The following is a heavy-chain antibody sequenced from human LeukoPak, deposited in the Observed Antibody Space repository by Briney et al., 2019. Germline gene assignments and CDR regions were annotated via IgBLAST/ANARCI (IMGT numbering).Heavy chain of an antibody. V-gene: IGHV3-7*01. CDR3: AREVPGVMVAFDL. Sequence: GGSLRLSCVGSGFSFSPYWMSWVRQAPGKGLEWLANIEKHGSADYYVDSVKGRFTISRDNAKNSLSLQLDSLRVEDTAVYYCAREVPGVMVAFDLWGQGTMVTVSP. D-gene: IGHD2-2*01. CDR2: IEKHGSAD. J-gene: IGHJ3*01. CDR1: GFSFSPYW.